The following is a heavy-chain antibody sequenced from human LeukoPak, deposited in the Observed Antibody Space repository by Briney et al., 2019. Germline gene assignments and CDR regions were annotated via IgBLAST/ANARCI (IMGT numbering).Heavy chain of an antibody. CDR3: AKDFLPLQTVTNDFDS. CDR1: GNYW. J-gene: IGHJ4*02. CDR2: INSDGSWT. Sequence: GGSLRLSCAASGNYWMHWVRQTPGKGLVWVSHINSDGSWTSYADSVKGRFTISRDRSKNTLYLQMSSLRADDTALYYCAKDFLPLQTVTNDFDSWGQGTLVTVSS. D-gene: IGHD4-17*01. V-gene: IGHV3-74*01.